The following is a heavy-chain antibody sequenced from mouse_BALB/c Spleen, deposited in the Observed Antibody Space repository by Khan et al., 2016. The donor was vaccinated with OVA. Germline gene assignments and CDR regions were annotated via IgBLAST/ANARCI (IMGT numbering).Heavy chain of an antibody. D-gene: IGHD2-2*01. Sequence: VQLKQSGPELMKPGASVKISCKASGYSLTSYYIHWVIQSHGKSLEWIGYIDTFSGGTTYNQKFKGKATLTVDKSSNTAYIHHINLTSEDSAVYYCTRHGYVAWFTYWGQGTLVTVSA. V-gene: IGHV1S135*01. J-gene: IGHJ3*01. CDR3: TRHGYVAWFTY. CDR1: GYSLTSYY. CDR2: IDTFSGGT.